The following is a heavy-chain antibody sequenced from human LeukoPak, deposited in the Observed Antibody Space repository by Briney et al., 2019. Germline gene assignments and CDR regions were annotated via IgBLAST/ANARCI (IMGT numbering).Heavy chain of an antibody. CDR1: GLTFSIYA. V-gene: IGHV3-23*01. Sequence: GGSLRLSCAASGLTFSIYAMSWVRQAPGKGLEWVSAISATDVRTYYADSVKGRFTISRDNSKRTLYLQMNSLRAEDTALYYCAKDLSGSFDYWGQGSLVTVSS. D-gene: IGHD1-26*01. CDR2: ISATDVRT. J-gene: IGHJ4*02. CDR3: AKDLSGSFDY.